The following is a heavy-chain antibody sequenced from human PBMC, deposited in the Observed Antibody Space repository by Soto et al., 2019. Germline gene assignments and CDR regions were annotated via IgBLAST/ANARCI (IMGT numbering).Heavy chain of an antibody. CDR3: ARAPYYYDSSGYYFGHFDC. CDR1: DYSISSGYY. V-gene: IGHV4-38-2*01. D-gene: IGHD3-22*01. Sequence: PSETLSLTCAVSDYSISSGYYWGWIRQPPGKGLEWIGSSHHSGSTYYNPSLKSRVTISPDTSKNQFSLNLSSVTAADTAVYYCARAPYYYDSSGYYFGHFDCWGQGTLVTVSS. J-gene: IGHJ4*02. CDR2: SHHSGST.